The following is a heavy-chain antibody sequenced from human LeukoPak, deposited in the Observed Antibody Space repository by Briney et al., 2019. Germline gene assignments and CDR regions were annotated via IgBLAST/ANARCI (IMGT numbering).Heavy chain of an antibody. CDR3: ARTNYHDSSGFYGY. CDR1: GYTFTSYY. CDR2: VNPSGGST. J-gene: IGHJ4*02. Sequence: GASVKVSCKASGYTFTSYYMHWVRQAPGQGLEWMGIVNPSGGSTRYAEKFQGRVTMTRDTSTSTVYMELSSLRSEDTAIYYCARTNYHDSSGFYGYWSQGTLVTVSS. D-gene: IGHD3-22*01. V-gene: IGHV1-46*01.